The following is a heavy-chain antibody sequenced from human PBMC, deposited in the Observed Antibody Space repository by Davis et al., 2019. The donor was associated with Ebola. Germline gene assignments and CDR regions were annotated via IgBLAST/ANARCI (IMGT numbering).Heavy chain of an antibody. D-gene: IGHD5-18*01. Sequence: GGSLRLSCAASGFTFSSYGMHWVRQAPGKGLEWVAVIWYDGSNKYYADSVKGRFTISRDNSKNTLYLQMNSLRAEDTAVYYCARDGGSRGYSYGYFGYYYYGMDVWGKGTTVTVSS. CDR2: IWYDGSNK. CDR1: GFTFSSYG. CDR3: ARDGGSRGYSYGYFGYYYYGMDV. V-gene: IGHV3-33*01. J-gene: IGHJ6*04.